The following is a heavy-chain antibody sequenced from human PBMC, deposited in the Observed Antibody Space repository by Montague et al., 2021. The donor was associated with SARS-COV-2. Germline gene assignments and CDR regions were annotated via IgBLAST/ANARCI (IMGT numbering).Heavy chain of an antibody. J-gene: IGHJ6*02. CDR3: AGGSGIINFYNSGMDV. CDR1: GGSIRSYY. Sequence: SETLSLTCTVSGGSIRSYYGSWIRQPAGKGLEGSGRIYTSGTTNYNPSLKSRVTMSVDTSKNQFSLKLSSVTAADMAVYYCAGGSGIINFYNSGMDVWGQGTTVTVSS. D-gene: IGHD3-10*01. V-gene: IGHV4-4*07. CDR2: IYTSGTT.